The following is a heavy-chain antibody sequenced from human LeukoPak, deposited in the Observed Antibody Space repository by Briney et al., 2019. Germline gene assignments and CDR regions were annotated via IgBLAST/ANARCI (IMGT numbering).Heavy chain of an antibody. V-gene: IGHV3-23*01. CDR1: GFTFSHYA. CDR3: AKERATTTTFDY. J-gene: IGHJ4*02. Sequence: PGGSLRLSCAVSGFTFSHYAMSWVRQAPGTGLEWVGSLTDSGDATYYANSVKGRFTISRDNSKNTLYLQMDSLRTEDTAVYYCAKERATTTTFDYWGQGTLITVSS. D-gene: IGHD1-26*01. CDR2: LTDSGDAT.